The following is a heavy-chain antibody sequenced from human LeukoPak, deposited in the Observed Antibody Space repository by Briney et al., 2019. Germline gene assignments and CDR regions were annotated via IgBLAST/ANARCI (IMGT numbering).Heavy chain of an antibody. J-gene: IGHJ4*02. Sequence: GGSLRLSCAASGFTFSSYAMHWVRQAPGKGLEWVAVISYDGSNKYYADSVKGRFTISRDNSKNTLYLQMNSLRAEDTAVYYCARDTPYYYDSSGSPPIAFDYWGQGTLVTVSS. CDR3: ARDTPYYYDSSGSPPIAFDY. V-gene: IGHV3-30-3*01. CDR2: ISYDGSNK. D-gene: IGHD3-22*01. CDR1: GFTFSSYA.